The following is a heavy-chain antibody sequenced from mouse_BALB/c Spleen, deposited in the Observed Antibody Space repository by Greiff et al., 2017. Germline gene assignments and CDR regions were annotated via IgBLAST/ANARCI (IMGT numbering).Heavy chain of an antibody. Sequence: VQLQQSGPELVKPGASVKIPCKASGYTFTDYNMDWVKQSHGKSLEWIGDINPNNGGTIYNQKFKGKATLTVDKSSSTAYMELRSLTSEDTAVYYCARERDYDYYYAMDYWGQGTSVTVSS. J-gene: IGHJ4*01. CDR1: GYTFTDYN. CDR2: INPNNGGT. V-gene: IGHV1-18*01. CDR3: ARERDYDYYYAMDY. D-gene: IGHD2-4*01.